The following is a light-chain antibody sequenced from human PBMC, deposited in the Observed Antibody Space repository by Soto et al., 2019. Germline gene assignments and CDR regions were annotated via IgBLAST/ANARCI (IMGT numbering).Light chain of an antibody. CDR2: ENN. Sequence: SVLTQRPSVSPAPGQKVTISCSGRSSNSGDKYVCWYQQLPGTAPKLLIYENNKRHSGIPDRFSGSKSGTSATLGITGIQTGDEADYYCGTWDSRMSAGNVFGTGTKVTGL. J-gene: IGLJ1*01. CDR3: GTWDSRMSAGNV. CDR1: SSNSGDKY. V-gene: IGLV1-51*02.